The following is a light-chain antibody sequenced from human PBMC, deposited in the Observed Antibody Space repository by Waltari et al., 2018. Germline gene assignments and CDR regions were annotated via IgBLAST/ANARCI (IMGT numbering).Light chain of an antibody. J-gene: IGLJ2*01. CDR3: SSYRTNATVI. CDR2: DVT. V-gene: IGLV2-14*03. Sequence: QSALTQPASVSGSPGQSITISCTGSSSDVGRYNYVSWYQQHPGKAPKLMIYDVTNRPSGLSNRSSGSKSGNTASLTISGLRAEDEADYYCSSYRTNATVIFGGGTKLTVL. CDR1: SSDVGRYNY.